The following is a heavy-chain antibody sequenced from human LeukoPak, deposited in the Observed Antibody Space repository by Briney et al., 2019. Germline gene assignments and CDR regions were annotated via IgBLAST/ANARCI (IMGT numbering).Heavy chain of an antibody. CDR3: ARAPMIVVIFPPRLDF. J-gene: IGHJ4*02. CDR1: GYTFTGYY. V-gene: IGHV1-2*02. D-gene: IGHD3-22*01. Sequence: GASVKVSCKTSGYTFTGYYMHWVRQAPGQGLEWMGWINPNTGGTNCAQKFQGRVTMTSDTSISTAYMELSSLKSDDTAMYYCARAPMIVVIFPPRLDFWGQGTLVTVSS. CDR2: INPNTGGT.